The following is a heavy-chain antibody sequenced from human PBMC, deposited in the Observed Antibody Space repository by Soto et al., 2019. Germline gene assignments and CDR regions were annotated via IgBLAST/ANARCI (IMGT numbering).Heavy chain of an antibody. D-gene: IGHD3-10*01. V-gene: IGHV3-30-3*01. CDR2: ISYDGSNK. J-gene: IGHJ4*02. CDR3: AIGSPIVRRVIFAY. Sequence: GGSLRLCCAASGFTFSSYAMHWVRQAPGKGLEWVAVISYDGSNKYYADSVKGRFTISRDNSKNTLYLQMNSLRAEDTAVYYCAIGSPIVRRVIFAYRGQRSPVIVSS. CDR1: GFTFSSYA.